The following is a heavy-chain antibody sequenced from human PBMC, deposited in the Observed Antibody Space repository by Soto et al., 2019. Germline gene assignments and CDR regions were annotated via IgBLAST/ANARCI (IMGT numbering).Heavy chain of an antibody. Sequence: QVQLVESGGDLVKPGGSLRLSCGGSGFSFSDFYMSWIRQAPGKGLEWISYISSSGDTIYYADSVRGRFTISRDNAKNSLYLQMDSLRADDTAVYFCARPNWSGSPAYFEYWGPGTLVTVSS. CDR3: ARPNWSGSPAYFEY. V-gene: IGHV3-11*01. CDR2: ISSSGDTI. CDR1: GFSFSDFY. J-gene: IGHJ4*02. D-gene: IGHD1-26*01.